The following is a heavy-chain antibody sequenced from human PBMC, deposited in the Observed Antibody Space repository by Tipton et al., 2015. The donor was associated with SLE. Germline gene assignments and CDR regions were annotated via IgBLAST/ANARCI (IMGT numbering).Heavy chain of an antibody. D-gene: IGHD1-26*01. CDR3: ARDVVGATEGLDC. Sequence: SLRLSCAASGFTFSSYAMHWVRQAPGKGLEWVAVIWYDGSNKYYADSVKGRLTISRDNSKNTLYLQMNSLRAEDTAVYYCARDVVGATEGLDCWGQGTLVTVSS. J-gene: IGHJ4*02. V-gene: IGHV3-30*04. CDR2: IWYDGSNK. CDR1: GFTFSSYA.